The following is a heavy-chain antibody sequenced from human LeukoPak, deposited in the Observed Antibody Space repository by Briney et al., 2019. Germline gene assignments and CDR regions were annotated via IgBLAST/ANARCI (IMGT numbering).Heavy chain of an antibody. CDR2: IYYSGST. Sequence: SETLSLTCIVSGGSISSSTSYWGWIRQSPGKGLEWIGSIYYSGSTNYNHSLKSRVTISVDTSKNQFSLKLSSVTAADTAVYYCARVQRGYSYGNRYYYYYMDVWGKGTTVTVSS. V-gene: IGHV4-39*07. D-gene: IGHD5-18*01. CDR1: GGSISSSTSY. CDR3: ARVQRGYSYGNRYYYYYMDV. J-gene: IGHJ6*03.